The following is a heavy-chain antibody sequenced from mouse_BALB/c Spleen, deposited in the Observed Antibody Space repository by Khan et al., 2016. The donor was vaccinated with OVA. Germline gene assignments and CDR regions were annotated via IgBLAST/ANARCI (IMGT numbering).Heavy chain of an antibody. J-gene: IGHJ3*01. V-gene: IGHV1S81*02. D-gene: IGHD3-2*01. CDR3: TRRGTARATLWFAY. CDR2: INPSNGGT. CDR1: GYTFSSYY. Sequence: QVQLQQSGAELVKPGASVKLSCKASGYTFSSYYMYWLKQRSGQGLEWIGEINPSNGGTNFNEKFKSKATLTVDKSSSTAYIQLSSLTSEDSAVYYCTRRGTARATLWFAYWGQGTLVTVSA.